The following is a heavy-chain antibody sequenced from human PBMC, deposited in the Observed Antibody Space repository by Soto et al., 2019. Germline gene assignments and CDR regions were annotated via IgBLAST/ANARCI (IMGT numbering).Heavy chain of an antibody. Sequence: QVQLVESGGGVVQPGRSLRLSCAASGFTFSSYGMHWVRQAPGKGLELVAVISYDGSNKYYADSVKGRFTISRDNSKNTLYLQMNCLRAEDTAVYYCAKLSGGSWRDPPNYWGQGTLVTVSS. V-gene: IGHV3-30*18. J-gene: IGHJ4*02. CDR3: AKLSGGSWRDPPNY. CDR1: GFTFSSYG. D-gene: IGHD1-26*01. CDR2: ISYDGSNK.